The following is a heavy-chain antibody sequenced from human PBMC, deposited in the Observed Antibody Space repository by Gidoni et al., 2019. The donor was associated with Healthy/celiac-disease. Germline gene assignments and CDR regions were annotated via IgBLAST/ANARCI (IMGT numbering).Heavy chain of an antibody. D-gene: IGHD3-22*01. J-gene: IGHJ2*01. V-gene: IGHV4-39*01. Sequence: QLQLQESGPGLVKPSETLSLTCTVSGGPISSSSYYWCWIRQPPGKGLEWIGSIYYSGSTYYNPSLKSRVTIAVDTSKNQFSLKLSSVTAADTAVYYCAGANYYGWYFDLWGRGTLVTVSS. CDR3: AGANYYGWYFDL. CDR1: GGPISSSSYY. CDR2: IYYSGST.